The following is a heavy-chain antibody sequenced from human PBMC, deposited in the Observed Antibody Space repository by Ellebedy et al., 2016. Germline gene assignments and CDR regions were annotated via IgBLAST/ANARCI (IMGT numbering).Heavy chain of an antibody. CDR3: AREAVDSSEPPFDY. J-gene: IGHJ4*02. CDR1: GFTFDDYA. CDR2: IWYDGSNK. Sequence: GESLKISCAASGFTFDDYAMHWVRQAPGKGLEWVAVIWYDGSNKYYADSVKGRFTISRDNSKNTLYLQMNSLRAEDTAVYYCAREAVDSSEPPFDYWGQGTLVTVSS. D-gene: IGHD6-25*01. V-gene: IGHV3-33*08.